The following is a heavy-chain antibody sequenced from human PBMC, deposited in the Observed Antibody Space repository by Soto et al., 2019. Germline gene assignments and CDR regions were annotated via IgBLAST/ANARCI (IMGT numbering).Heavy chain of an antibody. V-gene: IGHV4-61*08. Sequence: SETLSLTCTVSGGSVSSGGSYWSWIRQPPGKGLEWIGYISYSGSTNYNPSLKSRVTMSVDTSKNHFSLKLSSVTAADTAVYYCARDYFDSSRHYYFDFWGQGTLVTVSS. D-gene: IGHD3-22*01. CDR2: ISYSGST. J-gene: IGHJ4*02. CDR3: ARDYFDSSRHYYFDF. CDR1: GGSVSSGGSY.